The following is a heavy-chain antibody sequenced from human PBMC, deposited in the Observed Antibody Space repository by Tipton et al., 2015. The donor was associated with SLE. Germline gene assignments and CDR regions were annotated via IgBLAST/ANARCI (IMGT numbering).Heavy chain of an antibody. J-gene: IGHJ4*02. CDR2: IKHGGST. Sequence: GLVKPSETLSLTCAVYGGSFSGYYWSWIRQPPGKGLEWIGEIKHGGSTNYNPSLESRVIISIDMSENQFSLKLRSVTAADTAVYYCAREAAHGDYVSFDSWGQGTLVTVSS. CDR3: AREAAHGDYVSFDS. D-gene: IGHD4-17*01. CDR1: GGSFSGYY. V-gene: IGHV4-34*01.